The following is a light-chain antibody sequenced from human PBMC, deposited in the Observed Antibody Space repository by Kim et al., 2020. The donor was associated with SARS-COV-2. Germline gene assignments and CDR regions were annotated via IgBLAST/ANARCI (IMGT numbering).Light chain of an antibody. Sequence: PGQSVPYSCTGTSSDVGGYNYVSWYQQHPGKAPKLMIYEVSKRPSGVPDRFSGSKSGNTASLTVSGLQAEDEADYYCSSYAGSNVVFGGGTQLTVL. V-gene: IGLV2-8*01. J-gene: IGLJ2*01. CDR3: SSYAGSNVV. CDR2: EVS. CDR1: SSDVGGYNY.